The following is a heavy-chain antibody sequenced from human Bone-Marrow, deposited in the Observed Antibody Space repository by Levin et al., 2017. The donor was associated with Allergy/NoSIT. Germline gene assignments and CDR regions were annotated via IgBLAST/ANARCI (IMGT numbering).Heavy chain of an antibody. Sequence: GASVKVSCAASGFTFSGYWMHWVRQVPGKGLIWVSRINSDGSITTYADSVKGRFSISRDNAKNTLFLQMNSLRPEDTAVYYCARREGECSGGTCYFDYWGQGSLVTVSS. CDR2: INSDGSIT. J-gene: IGHJ4*02. CDR1: GFTFSGYW. D-gene: IGHD2-15*01. CDR3: ARREGECSGGTCYFDY. V-gene: IGHV3-74*01.